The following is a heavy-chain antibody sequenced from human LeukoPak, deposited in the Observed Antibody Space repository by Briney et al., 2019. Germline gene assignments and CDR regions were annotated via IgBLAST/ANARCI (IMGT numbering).Heavy chain of an antibody. CDR2: MNPNSGNT. CDR3: ASESSTSWYHWFDH. D-gene: IGHD2-2*01. CDR1: GYTFTSYD. J-gene: IGHJ5*02. V-gene: IGHV1-8*01. Sequence: GASVKVSCKASGYTFTSYDINWVRQATGQGLEWMGWMNPNSGNTGYAQKFQGRVTMTRNTSISTAYMELSSLRSEDTAVYYCASESSTSWYHWFDHWGQGTLVTVSS.